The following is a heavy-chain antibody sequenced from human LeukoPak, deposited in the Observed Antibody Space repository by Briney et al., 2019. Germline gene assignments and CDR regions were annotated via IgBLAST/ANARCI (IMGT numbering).Heavy chain of an antibody. CDR2: MNPNSGTV. Sequence: ASVKVSCKASGYSFTNYDINWVRQATGHGLEWMGWMNPNSGTVGYAQKFRGRVTMTRNASISAAYMELSSLTSEDAAVYYCTRGASDYWGENYFDYWGQGSLVTVSS. CDR3: TRGASDYWGENYFDY. CDR1: GYSFTNYD. J-gene: IGHJ4*02. D-gene: IGHD7-27*01. V-gene: IGHV1-8*01.